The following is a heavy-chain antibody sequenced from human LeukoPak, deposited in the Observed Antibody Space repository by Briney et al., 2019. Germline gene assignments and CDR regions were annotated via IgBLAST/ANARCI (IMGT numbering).Heavy chain of an antibody. CDR2: IKHDGSED. CDR1: GFTFSNYW. Sequence: GGSLKLSCAASGFTFSNYWMTWVRQAPGKGLEWVANIKHDGSEDYYLDSVKGRFTISRDNAKNSLYLQMNSLRAEDTAVYYCAREHYYDSSGYYYYYYYYMDVWGKGTTVTISS. D-gene: IGHD3-22*01. V-gene: IGHV3-7*01. CDR3: AREHYYDSSGYYYYYYYYMDV. J-gene: IGHJ6*03.